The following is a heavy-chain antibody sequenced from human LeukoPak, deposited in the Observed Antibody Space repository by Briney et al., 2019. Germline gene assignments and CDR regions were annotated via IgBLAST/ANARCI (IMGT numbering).Heavy chain of an antibody. V-gene: IGHV3-48*03. Sequence: GGSLRLSCAASGFTFSNYDINWVRQAPGKGLEWVSYISSSGSTIYYADSVKGRFTSSRDNAKNSLYLQMNSLRAEDTAVYYCARETHLATHFFDYWGQGTLVTVSS. D-gene: IGHD3-3*02. CDR1: GFTFSNYD. CDR2: ISSSGSTI. J-gene: IGHJ4*02. CDR3: ARETHLATHFFDY.